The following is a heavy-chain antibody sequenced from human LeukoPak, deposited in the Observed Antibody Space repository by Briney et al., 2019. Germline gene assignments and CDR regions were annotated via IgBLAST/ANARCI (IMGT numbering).Heavy chain of an antibody. CDR1: GDTVSSTSAA. J-gene: IGHJ4*02. CDR3: ARHNGWYFDY. Sequence: SQTLSLTCAISGDTVSSTSAAWNWIRQSPSRGLEWLGRTCYRSKWFHDYAVSVKSRIIINPDTSKNQFSLQLNSVTPEDTAVYHCARHNGWYFDYWGQGSLVTVSS. CDR2: TCYRSKWFH. D-gene: IGHD6-19*01. V-gene: IGHV6-1*01.